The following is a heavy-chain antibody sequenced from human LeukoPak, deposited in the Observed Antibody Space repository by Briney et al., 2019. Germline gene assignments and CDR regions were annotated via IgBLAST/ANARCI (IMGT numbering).Heavy chain of an antibody. V-gene: IGHV4-61*01. CDR3: ARDAVGQQLVQGEFDY. J-gene: IGHJ4*02. CDR1: GGSVSSGSYY. Sequence: SETLSLTCTVSGGSVSSGSYYWSWIRQPPGKGLEWIGYIYYSGSTNYNPSLKSRVTISVDTSTNQFSLKLSSVTAADTAVYYCARDAVGQQLVQGEFDYWGQGTLVTVSS. CDR2: IYYSGST. D-gene: IGHD6-13*01.